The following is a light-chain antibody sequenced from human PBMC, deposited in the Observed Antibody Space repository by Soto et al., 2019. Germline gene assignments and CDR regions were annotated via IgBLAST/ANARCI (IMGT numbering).Light chain of an antibody. V-gene: IGKV3-20*01. CDR3: QQYGSSPLYS. J-gene: IGKJ2*01. Sequence: DIVLTQSPGTLSLSPGERATLSCRTSQTVSSAYLAWYKQKPGQAPRLLIYGASSRATGIPDRFSGSGSGTDFTLTFNRLEPEDSAVYYCQQYGSSPLYSFGQGTKLEIK. CDR1: QTVSSAY. CDR2: GAS.